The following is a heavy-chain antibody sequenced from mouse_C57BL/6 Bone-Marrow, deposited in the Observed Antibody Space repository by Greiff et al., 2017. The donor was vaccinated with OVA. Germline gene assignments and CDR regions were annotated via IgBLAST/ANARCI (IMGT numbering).Heavy chain of an antibody. V-gene: IGHV2-2*01. CDR3: ARKGGIYYGIYYAMDY. J-gene: IGHJ4*01. CDR1: GFSLTSYG. D-gene: IGHD2-1*01. CDR2: IWSGGST. Sequence: VKLVESGPGLVQPSQSLSITCTVSGFSLTSYGVHWVRQSPGKGLEWLGVIWSGGSTDYNAAFISRLSISKDNSKSQVFFKMNSLQADDTAIYYCARKGGIYYGIYYAMDYWGQGTSVTVSS.